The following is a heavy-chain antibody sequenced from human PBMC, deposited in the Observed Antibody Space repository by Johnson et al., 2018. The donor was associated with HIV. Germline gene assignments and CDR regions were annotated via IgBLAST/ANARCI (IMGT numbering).Heavy chain of an antibody. CDR2: INCDGSST. CDR3: VRGLEYRVYSGNCNAFDI. J-gene: IGHJ3*02. Sequence: VQLVESGGGLVQPGGSLRLYCVASGFTFSSYCMHWVRQAPGKGLVWVSRINCDGSSTNYADSVKGRFTISRDNSKNTLFLQMNSLRAEDTAVYYCVRGLEYRVYSGNCNAFDIWGQGTMVTVSS. V-gene: IGHV3-74*02. D-gene: IGHD4-23*01. CDR1: GFTFSSYC.